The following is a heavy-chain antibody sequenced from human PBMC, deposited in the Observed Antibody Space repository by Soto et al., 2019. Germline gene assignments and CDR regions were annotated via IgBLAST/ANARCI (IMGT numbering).Heavy chain of an antibody. CDR2: IYHSGST. J-gene: IGHJ4*02. D-gene: IGHD4-17*01. CDR1: GGSFSRFY. CDR3: ARSQTTVTSYDY. Sequence: SETLSLTCAVYGGSFSRFYWAWIRQPPGKGLEWIGSIYHSGSTYYTPSLKSRVTISVDRSKNQFSLKLSSVTAADTAVYYCARSQTTVTSYDYWGQGTLVTVSS. V-gene: IGHV4-34*01.